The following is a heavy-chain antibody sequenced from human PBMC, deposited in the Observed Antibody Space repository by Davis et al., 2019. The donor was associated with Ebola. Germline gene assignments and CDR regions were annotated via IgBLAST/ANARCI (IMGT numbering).Heavy chain of an antibody. Sequence: GGSLRLSCKGSGYYFSNYWIGWVRQLPGKGLEWTGFMYPGDSDTRYSPSFQGQVTISADKSLSVAYLQWNSLKASDTATYYCTRRGAAAADGLDVWGQGTTVTVSS. CDR1: GYYFSNYW. CDR2: MYPGDSDT. J-gene: IGHJ6*02. V-gene: IGHV5-51*01. CDR3: TRRGAAAADGLDV. D-gene: IGHD6-13*01.